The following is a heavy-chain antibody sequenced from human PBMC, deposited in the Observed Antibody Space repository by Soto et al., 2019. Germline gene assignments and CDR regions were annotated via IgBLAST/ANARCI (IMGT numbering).Heavy chain of an antibody. Sequence: XGSLRPSGAAPGFTFSSSAMHWVRQAPGKGLEWVAVISYDGSNKYYADSVKGRFTISRDNSKNTLYLQMKSLRAEDTAVYYCASPERGLGYNAFDIWGQGTMVTVSS. CDR2: ISYDGSNK. CDR3: ASPERGLGYNAFDI. CDR1: GFTFSSSA. D-gene: IGHD3-16*01. V-gene: IGHV3-30-3*01. J-gene: IGHJ3*02.